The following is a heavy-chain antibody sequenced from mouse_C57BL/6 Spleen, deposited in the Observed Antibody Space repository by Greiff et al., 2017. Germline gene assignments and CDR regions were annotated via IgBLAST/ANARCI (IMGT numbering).Heavy chain of an antibody. CDR2: IDPENGDT. CDR3: TPYDLYAMDY. D-gene: IGHD2-12*01. CDR1: GFNIKDDY. Sequence: EVKVVESGAELVRPGASVKLSCTASGFNIKDDYMHWVKQRPEQGLEWIGWIDPENGDTEYASKFQGKATITADTSSNTAYLQLSSLTSEDTAVYYCTPYDLYAMDYWGQGTSVTVSS. V-gene: IGHV14-4*01. J-gene: IGHJ4*01.